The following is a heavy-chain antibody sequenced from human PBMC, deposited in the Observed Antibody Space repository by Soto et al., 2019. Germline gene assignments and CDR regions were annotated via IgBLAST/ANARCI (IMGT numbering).Heavy chain of an antibody. D-gene: IGHD3-3*01. Sequence: EVQLLEAGGGLVQPGGSLRLSCIASGFTFSSYAMSWVHQAPGKGLEWVSSISASGGSTYYADSVKGRFTISRDKSKNTLYIQMNTLRVEDTAVYYCAKDQADFFHYWGQGTLVTVSS. CDR1: GFTFSSYA. CDR2: ISASGGST. CDR3: AKDQADFFHY. J-gene: IGHJ4*02. V-gene: IGHV3-23*01.